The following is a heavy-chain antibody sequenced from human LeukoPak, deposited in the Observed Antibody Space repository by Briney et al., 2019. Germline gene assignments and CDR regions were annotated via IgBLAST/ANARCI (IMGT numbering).Heavy chain of an antibody. CDR3: ARERVAALNWFDP. CDR2: IWYDGSNK. CDR1: GFTFSSYG. Sequence: GGSLRLSYAASGFTFSSYGMHWVRQAPGKGLEWVAVIWYDGSNKYYADSVKGRFTISRDNSKNTLSLQMNSLRAEDTAVYYCARERVAALNWFDPWGQGTLVTVSS. D-gene: IGHD2-15*01. V-gene: IGHV3-33*01. J-gene: IGHJ5*02.